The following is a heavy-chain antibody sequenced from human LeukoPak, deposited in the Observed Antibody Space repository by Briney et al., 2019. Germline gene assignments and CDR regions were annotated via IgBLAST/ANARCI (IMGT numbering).Heavy chain of an antibody. Sequence: SETLSLTCTVSGGSISSYYWSWIRQPPGKGLEWIGYIYYSGSTNYNPSLKSRVTISVDTSKNQFSLKLSSVTAADTAVYYCARDTDTIFFDYWGQGTLVTVSS. D-gene: IGHD3-3*01. V-gene: IGHV4-59*12. J-gene: IGHJ4*02. CDR3: ARDTDTIFFDY. CDR2: IYYSGST. CDR1: GGSISSYY.